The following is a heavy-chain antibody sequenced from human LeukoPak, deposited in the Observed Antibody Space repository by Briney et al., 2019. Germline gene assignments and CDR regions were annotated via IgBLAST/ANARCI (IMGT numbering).Heavy chain of an antibody. J-gene: IGHJ4*02. CDR1: GGSISSGDYY. Sequence: SETLSLTCTVAGGSISSGDYYWSWIRQPPGKGLEWIGYIYYSGSTYYNPSLKSRVTISVDTSKNQFSLKLSSVTAADTAVYYCAREYATSGSDYWGQGTLVTVSS. CDR3: AREYATSGSDY. CDR2: IYYSGST. D-gene: IGHD2-8*01. V-gene: IGHV4-30-4*08.